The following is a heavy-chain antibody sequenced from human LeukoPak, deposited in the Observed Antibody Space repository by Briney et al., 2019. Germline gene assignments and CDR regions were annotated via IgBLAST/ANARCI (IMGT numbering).Heavy chain of an antibody. J-gene: IGHJ3*02. CDR3: ARDASYSSGWYGDDAFDI. V-gene: IGHV3-30-3*01. CDR1: GFTFSSYA. Sequence: GGSLRLSCAASGFTFSSYAMHWVRQAPGKGLEWVAVISYDGSNKYYADSVKGRFTISRDNSKNTLYLQMNSLRAEDTAVYYCARDASYSSGWYGDDAFDIWGQGTMVTVSS. D-gene: IGHD6-19*01. CDR2: ISYDGSNK.